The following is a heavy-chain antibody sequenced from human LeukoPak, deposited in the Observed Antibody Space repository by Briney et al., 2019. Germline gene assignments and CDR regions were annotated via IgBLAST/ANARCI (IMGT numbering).Heavy chain of an antibody. CDR2: ISYDGSNK. D-gene: IGHD3-22*01. Sequence: GRSLRLSCAASGFTFSSYSMHWVRQAPGKGLEWVAVISYDGSNKYNADSVKGRFTISRDNSKNTLYLQMNSLRREDTAEYYCARAEYDRSGSIYYYYGMDIWGQGNTVTVSS. CDR1: GFTFSSYS. J-gene: IGHJ6*02. CDR3: ARAEYDRSGSIYYYYGMDI. V-gene: IGHV3-30-3*01.